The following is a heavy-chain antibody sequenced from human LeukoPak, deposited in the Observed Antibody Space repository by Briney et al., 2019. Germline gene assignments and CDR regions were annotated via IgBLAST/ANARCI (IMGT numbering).Heavy chain of an antibody. Sequence: TGGSLRLSCAASGFTFSSYEMNWVRQAPGKGLEWVSYISSSGTTIYYADSVKGRFTISRDNAKNSLYLQMNSLRAEDTAVYYCASGGGSGSYSFDYWGQGTLVTVSS. D-gene: IGHD3-10*01. J-gene: IGHJ4*02. V-gene: IGHV3-48*03. CDR1: GFTFSSYE. CDR3: ASGGGSGSYSFDY. CDR2: ISSSGTTI.